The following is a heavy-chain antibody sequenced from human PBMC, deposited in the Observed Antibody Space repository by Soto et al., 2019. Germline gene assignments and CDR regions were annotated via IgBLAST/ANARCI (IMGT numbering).Heavy chain of an antibody. J-gene: IGHJ4*02. D-gene: IGHD3-9*01. V-gene: IGHV1-18*01. CDR1: CSTFTHFY. Sequence: ASEEVSSMASCSTFTHFYVTWERQAPGQGLEWMGAISPYNLHTSFALKFQGRFTMSPDRWTNTASMGLRSMYSVDTAVYYCARDEGGYDIVTGYSKANHFDYWRPGDLVTVSS. CDR3: ARDEGGYDIVTGYSKANHFDY. CDR2: ISPYNLHT.